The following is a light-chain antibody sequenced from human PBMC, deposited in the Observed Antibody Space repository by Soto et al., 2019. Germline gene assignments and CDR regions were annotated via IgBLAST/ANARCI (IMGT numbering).Light chain of an antibody. V-gene: IGKV1-33*01. J-gene: IGKJ4*01. CDR3: QQYDNFPLT. Sequence: DIQMTQSPSSLSASVGDRVTITCQASQDINNSLNWYQHKPGKAPKLLIYDASSLEAGIPSRFSGSGSATDFTVTISSLQAEDIATYYCQQYDNFPLTFGGGTKVEIK. CDR1: QDINNS. CDR2: DAS.